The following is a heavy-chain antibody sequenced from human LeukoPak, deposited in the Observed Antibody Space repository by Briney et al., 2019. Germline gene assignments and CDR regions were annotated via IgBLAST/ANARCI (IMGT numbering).Heavy chain of an antibody. D-gene: IGHD2-15*01. V-gene: IGHV3-33*08. CDR1: GFTFSSYG. Sequence: PGGSLRLSCAASGFTFSSYGMHWVRQAPGKGLEWVAVIWYDGSNKYYADSVKGRFTISRDNSKNTLYLQMNSLRAEDTAVYYCARELGYCSGASCYFKYYGMDVWGQGTTVTVFS. CDR2: IWYDGSNK. CDR3: ARELGYCSGASCYFKYYGMDV. J-gene: IGHJ6*02.